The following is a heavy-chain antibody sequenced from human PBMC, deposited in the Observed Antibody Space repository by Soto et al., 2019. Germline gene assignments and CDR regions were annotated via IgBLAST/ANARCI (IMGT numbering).Heavy chain of an antibody. CDR1: GGTFSSYT. Sequence: VKVSCKASGGTFSSYTISWVRQAPGQGLEWMGRIIPILGIATYAQKFQGRVTITADKSTSTAYMELSSLRPEDTAVYYCASTLISGPLPQSTYYFDYWGQGTLVTVSS. V-gene: IGHV1-69*02. CDR2: IIPILGIA. D-gene: IGHD2-8*01. J-gene: IGHJ4*02. CDR3: ASTLISGPLPQSTYYFDY.